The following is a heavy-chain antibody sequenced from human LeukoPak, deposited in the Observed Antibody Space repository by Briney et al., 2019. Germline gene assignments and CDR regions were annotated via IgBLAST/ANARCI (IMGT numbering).Heavy chain of an antibody. Sequence: PSETLSLTCAVYGGSFRGYYWSWIRQPPGKGLEWIGEINHSGSTNYNPSLKSRVTISVDTSKNQFSLKLSSVTAADTAVYYCARMNSGHNWFDPWGQGTLVTVSS. CDR1: GGSFRGYY. CDR2: INHSGST. J-gene: IGHJ5*02. V-gene: IGHV4-34*01. D-gene: IGHD2/OR15-2a*01. CDR3: ARMNSGHNWFDP.